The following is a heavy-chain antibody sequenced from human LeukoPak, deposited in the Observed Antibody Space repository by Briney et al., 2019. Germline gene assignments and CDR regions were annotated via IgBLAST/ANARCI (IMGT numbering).Heavy chain of an antibody. Sequence: ASVKVSCKASGYTFTNYGISWVRQAPGQGLEWMGWVSTYNDDTNYAQNFQGRVTMTTDTSTNTAYMELRSLRSDDTALYYCARDWYCTGGICNDCFDPWGQGTLVTVSS. CDR1: GYTFTNYG. D-gene: IGHD2-8*02. CDR2: VSTYNDDT. J-gene: IGHJ5*02. CDR3: ARDWYCTGGICNDCFDP. V-gene: IGHV1-18*01.